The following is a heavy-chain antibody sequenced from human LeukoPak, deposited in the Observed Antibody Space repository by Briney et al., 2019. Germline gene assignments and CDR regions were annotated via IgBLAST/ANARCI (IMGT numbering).Heavy chain of an antibody. J-gene: IGHJ6*02. D-gene: IGHD3-22*01. Sequence: ASVKVSCKASGYTFTTYYIHWVRQAPGQGLEWMGLINPSGGSTSYAQKFQGRVTMTRDTSTSTVYMELSSLRSEDTAVYYCAREPSMIVARDGMDVWGQGTTVTVSS. CDR2: INPSGGST. CDR3: AREPSMIVARDGMDV. CDR1: GYTFTTYY. V-gene: IGHV1-46*01.